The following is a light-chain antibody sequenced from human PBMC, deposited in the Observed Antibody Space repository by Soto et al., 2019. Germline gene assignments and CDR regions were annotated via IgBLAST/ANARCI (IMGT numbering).Light chain of an antibody. CDR1: QSVSSRY. V-gene: IGKV3D-7*01. CDR3: QQDYNLPPLT. J-gene: IGKJ4*01. CDR2: GAS. Sequence: PGERVTLSCRASQSVSSRYLTWYQQKPGQAPRLLIYGASTRATGIPARFSGSGSGTDFTLTISSLQPEDFAVYYCQQDYNLPPLTFGGGTKVEIK.